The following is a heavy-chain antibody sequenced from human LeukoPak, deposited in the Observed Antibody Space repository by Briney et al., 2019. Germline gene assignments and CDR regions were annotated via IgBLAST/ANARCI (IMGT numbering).Heavy chain of an antibody. CDR3: ASRYYCDSSGYYYLYFDY. D-gene: IGHD3-22*01. J-gene: IGHJ4*02. Sequence: ASVKVSCKASGYTFTSYGISWVRQAPGQGLEWMGWISAYNGNTNYAQKLQGRVTMTTDTSTSTAYMELRSLRSEDTAVYYCASRYYCDSSGYYYLYFDYWGQGTLVTVSS. CDR2: ISAYNGNT. CDR1: GYTFTSYG. V-gene: IGHV1-18*01.